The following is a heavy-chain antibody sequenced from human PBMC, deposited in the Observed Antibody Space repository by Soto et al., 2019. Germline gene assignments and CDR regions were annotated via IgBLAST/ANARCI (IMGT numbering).Heavy chain of an antibody. CDR1: GFTFSSYA. V-gene: IGHV3-30-3*01. CDR2: ISYDGSNK. CDR3: ARDKRVKYYYGMDV. J-gene: IGHJ6*02. Sequence: PGGSLRLSCAASGFTFSSYAMHWVRQAPGKGLEWVAVISYDGSNKYYADSVKGRFTISRDNSKNTLYLQMNSLRAEDTAAYYCARDKRVKYYYGMDVWGQGTTVTVSS.